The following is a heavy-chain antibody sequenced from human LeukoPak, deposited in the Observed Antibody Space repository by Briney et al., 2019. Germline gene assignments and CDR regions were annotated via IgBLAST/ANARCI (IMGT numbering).Heavy chain of an antibody. V-gene: IGHV3-21*01. CDR3: AGIGVAGQFDY. Sequence: GGSLRLPCAASGFTFSSYSMNWVRQAPGKGLEWVSYISSHKTYIYYADSVKDRFTISRDNAKSSLYLQMNSLRAEDTAVYYCAGIGVAGQFDYWGQGTLVTVSS. J-gene: IGHJ4*02. CDR2: ISSHKTYI. CDR1: GFTFSSYS. D-gene: IGHD6-19*01.